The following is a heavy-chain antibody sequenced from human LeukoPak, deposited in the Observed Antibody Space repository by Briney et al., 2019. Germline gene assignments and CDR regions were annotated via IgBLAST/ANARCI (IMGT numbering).Heavy chain of an antibody. CDR3: ARAYGDYVPNWFDP. V-gene: IGHV4-31*03. CDR2: IYYSGST. CDR1: GGSISSGGYY. Sequence: PSETLSLTCTVSGGSISSGGYYWSWIRQHPGKGLEWIGYIYYSGSTYYNPSLKSRVTISVDTSKNQFSLKLSSVTVADTAVYYCARAYGDYVPNWFDPWGQGTLVTVSS. J-gene: IGHJ5*02. D-gene: IGHD4-17*01.